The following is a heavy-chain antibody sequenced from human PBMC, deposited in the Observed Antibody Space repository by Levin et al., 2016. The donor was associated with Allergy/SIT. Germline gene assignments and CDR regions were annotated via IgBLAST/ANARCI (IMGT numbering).Heavy chain of an antibody. Sequence: WIRQSPSRGLEWLGRIYYRSKWYNDYAISVKSRITINPDTSKNQFSLQLNSVTPEDTAVYFCARDSVVASIRPILGAFDIWGQGTMVTVSS. D-gene: IGHD5-12*01. V-gene: IGHV6-1*01. J-gene: IGHJ3*02. CDR2: IYYRSKWYN. CDR3: ARDSVVASIRPILGAFDI.